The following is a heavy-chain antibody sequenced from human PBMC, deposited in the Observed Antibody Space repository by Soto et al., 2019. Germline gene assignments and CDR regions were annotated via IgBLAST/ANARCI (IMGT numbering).Heavy chain of an antibody. D-gene: IGHD3-10*01. CDR3: SQNYGSGSYYPFDH. Sequence: GGSLRLSCRTSGFTFRDYTLSWFRQAPGKGLEWVGFIRSKNYGGASEYAASVKDRFTISRDDSKSLAFLQMHSLKTEDTGVYYCSQNYGSGSYYPFDHWGPGTLVTVSS. CDR2: IRSKNYGGAS. V-gene: IGHV3-49*03. J-gene: IGHJ4*02. CDR1: GFTFRDYT.